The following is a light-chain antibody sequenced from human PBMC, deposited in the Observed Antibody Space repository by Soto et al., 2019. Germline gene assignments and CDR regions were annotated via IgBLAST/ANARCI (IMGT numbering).Light chain of an antibody. CDR2: RNN. J-gene: IGLJ7*01. V-gene: IGLV1-47*01. CDR1: SSNIGGNY. Sequence: QSVLTQPPSASGTPGQRVTVSCSGSSSNIGGNYVYWYQQLPGTAPKLLIHRNNQRPSGVPDRFSGSKSGTTASLAISGLRYADEADYYCAAWDDSMSGPVFGGGTQLTVL. CDR3: AAWDDSMSGPV.